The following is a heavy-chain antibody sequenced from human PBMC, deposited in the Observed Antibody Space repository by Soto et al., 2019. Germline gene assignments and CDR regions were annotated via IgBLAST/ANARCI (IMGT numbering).Heavy chain of an antibody. V-gene: IGHV1-69*12. CDR1: GGTFNNYD. J-gene: IGHJ5*02. D-gene: IGHD7-27*01. Sequence: QVQLVQSGAEVKQPGSSVKVSCKASGGTFNNYDFSWVRQAPGQGLEWVGGIVPGSGAPNYAQKFKGRVTIIADEFTGPAYMELSSLRLEDTAVYYCVRAALGNGWFDPWGQGSLVTVSS. CDR3: VRAALGNGWFDP. CDR2: IVPGSGAP.